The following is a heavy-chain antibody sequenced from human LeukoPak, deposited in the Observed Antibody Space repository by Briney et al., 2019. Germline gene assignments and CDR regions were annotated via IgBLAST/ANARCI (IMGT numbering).Heavy chain of an antibody. CDR3: ARDGIYYDSSGYWLDP. D-gene: IGHD3-22*01. CDR2: INPSGGST. Sequence: ASVKVSCKASGYTFTSYYMHWVRQAPGQGLEWMGIINPSGGSTSYAQKFQGRVTMTRDMSTSTVYMELSSLRSEDTAVYYCARDGIYYDSSGYWLDPWGQGTLVTVSS. V-gene: IGHV1-46*01. CDR1: GYTFTSYY. J-gene: IGHJ5*02.